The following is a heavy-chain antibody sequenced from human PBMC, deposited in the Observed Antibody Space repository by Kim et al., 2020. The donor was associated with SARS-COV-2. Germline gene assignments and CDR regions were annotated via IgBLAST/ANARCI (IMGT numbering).Heavy chain of an antibody. CDR3: VKDVWGYAGMDV. CDR2: ISGTGTDT. J-gene: IGHJ6*02. V-gene: IGHV3-23*01. Sequence: GGSLRLSCAVSGFTFSNVAMNWVRQAPGKGLEWVSAISGTGTDTYYADSVKGRVTIPRDISKNTLYLEMNSLRADDTALYYCVKDVWGYAGMDVWGQGTTVTVS. CDR1: GFTFSNVA. D-gene: IGHD3-16*01.